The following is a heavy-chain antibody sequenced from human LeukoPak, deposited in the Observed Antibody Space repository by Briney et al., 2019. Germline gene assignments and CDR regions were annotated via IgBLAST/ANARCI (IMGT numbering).Heavy chain of an antibody. J-gene: IGHJ3*02. CDR1: GYTFTSYG. D-gene: IGHD3-10*01. CDR3: ARVYGSGSFDAFDI. V-gene: IGHV1-18*01. CDR2: ISAYNGNA. Sequence: ASVKVSCKASGYTFTSYGISWVRQAPGQGLEWMGWISAYNGNANYAQKLQGRVTMTTDTSTSTAYMELRSLRSDDTAVYYCARVYGSGSFDAFDIWGQGTMVTVSS.